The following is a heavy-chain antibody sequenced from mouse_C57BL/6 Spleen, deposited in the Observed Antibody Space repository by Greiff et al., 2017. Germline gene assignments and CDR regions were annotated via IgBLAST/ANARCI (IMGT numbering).Heavy chain of an antibody. D-gene: IGHD3-2*02. CDR2: IDPENGET. CDR3: ASRLGYFDY. V-gene: IGHV14-2*01. CDR1: GFNIKDYY. Sequence: VQLKQSGAELVKPGASVKLSCTASGFNIKDYYMHWVKQRTEQGLEWIGRIDPENGETKYAPKFQGKATIPADTTTHTAYLQLSSLTSADTAVYYCASRLGYFDYRGQGTTLTVSS. J-gene: IGHJ2*01.